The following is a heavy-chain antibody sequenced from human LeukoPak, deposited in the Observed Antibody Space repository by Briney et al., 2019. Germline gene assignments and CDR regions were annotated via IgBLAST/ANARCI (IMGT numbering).Heavy chain of an antibody. CDR1: GGSISSSSYY. J-gene: IGHJ5*02. CDR3: ARGLWGSGSYWFDP. CDR2: IYYSGST. D-gene: IGHD3-10*01. Sequence: KPSETLSLTCTVSGGSISSSSYYWGWIRQPPGKGLEWIGSIYYSGSTNYNPSLKSRVTISVDTSKNQFSLKLSSVTAADTAVYYCARGLWGSGSYWFDPWGQGTLVTVSS. V-gene: IGHV4-39*07.